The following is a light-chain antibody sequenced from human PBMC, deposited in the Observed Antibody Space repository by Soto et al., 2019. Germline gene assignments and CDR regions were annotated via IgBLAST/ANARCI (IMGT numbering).Light chain of an antibody. Sequence: PGERATLSCRAGQSVSDYLAWYQQKPGQPPRLLFFDASNRVTGVPARFSAGGSGTEFTLTISSLQSADFAVYHCQQYNNWPLTFGGGTRVEIK. CDR3: QQYNNWPLT. J-gene: IGKJ4*01. CDR1: QSVSDY. V-gene: IGKV3D-15*01. CDR2: DAS.